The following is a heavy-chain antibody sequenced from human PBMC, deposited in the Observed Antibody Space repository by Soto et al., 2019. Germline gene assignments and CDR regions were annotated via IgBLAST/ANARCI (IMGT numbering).Heavy chain of an antibody. CDR2: IYWDDET. V-gene: IGHV2-5*02. CDR1: GFSFSADGVG. D-gene: IGHD3-16*01. J-gene: IGHJ3*01. Sequence: HITLKESGPTLVKPTQTLTVTCIFPGFSFSADGVGVGWIRQPPGKTLEWLALIYWDDETRYRPSLKSRLTITKDSTKNQVVLTMTNMDPLDTATYYCALAFGGTSWPNDAFDVWGQGTVVTVAS. CDR3: ALAFGGTSWPNDAFDV.